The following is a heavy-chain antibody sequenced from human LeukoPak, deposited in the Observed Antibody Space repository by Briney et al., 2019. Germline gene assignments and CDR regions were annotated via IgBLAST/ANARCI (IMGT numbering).Heavy chain of an antibody. D-gene: IGHD6-13*01. CDR3: MRGCGKSSCPYYFDS. CDR2: IRQDGSEK. V-gene: IGHV3-7*01. J-gene: IGHJ4*02. CDR1: GFTFSTYW. Sequence: GGSLRLSCAASGFTFSTYWMSWVGQAPGKGREWLATIRQDGSEKHYVGSVEGRFTIYRNNAQDTLYLQIYSLGVEDTAVYYSMRGCGKSSCPYYFDSWGQGTLVTVSS.